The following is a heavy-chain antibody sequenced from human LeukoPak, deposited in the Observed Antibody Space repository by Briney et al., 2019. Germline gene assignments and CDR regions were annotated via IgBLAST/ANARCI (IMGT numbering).Heavy chain of an antibody. J-gene: IGHJ4*02. Sequence: SETLSLTCAVYGGSFSGYYWSWIRQPPGKGLEWIGEINHSGSTNYNPSLKSRVTISVDTSKNQFSLKLSSVTAADTAVYYCARVRDGYNPPFDYWGQGTLVTVSS. D-gene: IGHD5-24*01. CDR2: INHSGST. V-gene: IGHV4-34*01. CDR1: GGSFSGYY. CDR3: ARVRDGYNPPFDY.